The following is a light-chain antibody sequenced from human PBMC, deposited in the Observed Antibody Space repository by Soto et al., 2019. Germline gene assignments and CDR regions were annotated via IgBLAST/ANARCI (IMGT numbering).Light chain of an antibody. CDR1: QDIAGY. CDR3: KKAYSFPIT. V-gene: IGKV1-12*01. CDR2: GAS. J-gene: IGKJ5*01. Sequence: EIQVTQSPSYVVASVGDSITRTCRASQDIAGYLAWYQHKPGRTPELLIHGASRLQSGVPARFSGSGSGTDFTLSINSLQPEDFATYYCKKAYSFPITVGKGTRLDI.